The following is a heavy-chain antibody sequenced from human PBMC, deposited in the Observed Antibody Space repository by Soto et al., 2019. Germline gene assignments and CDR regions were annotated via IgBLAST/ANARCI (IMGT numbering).Heavy chain of an antibody. D-gene: IGHD5-12*01. V-gene: IGHV3-48*02. CDR3: AKVRYGGYLGPLNY. CDR1: GFTFSSYS. Sequence: GGSLRLSCAASGFTFSSYSMNWVRQAPGKGLEWVSYISSSSSTIYYADSVKGRFTISRDNAKNSLYLQMNSLRDEDTAVYYFAKVRYGGYLGPLNYWGQGTLVTVSS. J-gene: IGHJ4*02. CDR2: ISSSSSTI.